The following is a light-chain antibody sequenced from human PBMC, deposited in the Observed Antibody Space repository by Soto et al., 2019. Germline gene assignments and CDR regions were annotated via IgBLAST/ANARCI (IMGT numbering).Light chain of an antibody. CDR1: QSVGNNY. J-gene: IGKJ2*01. CDR2: TAS. V-gene: IGKV3-20*01. CDR3: HQYAYSPQT. Sequence: EIVLTQSPDTLSLSPGERATLSCRASQSVGNNYLAWFQQKPGQAPRLLIYTASYRATGIPDRFSGSGSGTDFTLTISRLETEDFAMYYCHQYAYSPQTFGQGTKVDI.